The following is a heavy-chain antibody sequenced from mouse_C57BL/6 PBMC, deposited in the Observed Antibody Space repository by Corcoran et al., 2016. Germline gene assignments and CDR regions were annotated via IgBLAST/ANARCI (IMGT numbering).Heavy chain of an antibody. CDR2: INPNNGGT. CDR3: ARRSRHGSSRAWFAY. V-gene: IGHV1-26*01. Sequence: EVQLQQSGPELVKPGASVKISCKASGYTFTDYYMNWVKQSHGKSLEWIGDINPNNGGTSYNQKFKGKATLTVDKSSSTAYMELRSLTSEDSAVYYCARRSRHGSSRAWFAYWGQGTLVTVSA. J-gene: IGHJ3*01. CDR1: GYTFTDYY. D-gene: IGHD1-1*01.